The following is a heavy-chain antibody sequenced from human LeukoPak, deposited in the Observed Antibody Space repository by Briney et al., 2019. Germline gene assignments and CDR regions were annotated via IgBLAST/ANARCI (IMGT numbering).Heavy chain of an antibody. CDR3: ARGVDDFWKEGAFDI. CDR2: INTNTGNP. D-gene: IGHD3-3*01. Sequence: ASVKVSCKASGYTFTSYAMNWVRQAPGQGLEWMGWINTNTGNPTYAQGFTGRFVFSLDTSVSTAYLQISSLKAEDTAVYYCARGVDDFWKEGAFDIWGQGTMVTVSS. J-gene: IGHJ3*02. CDR1: GYTFTSYA. V-gene: IGHV7-4-1*02.